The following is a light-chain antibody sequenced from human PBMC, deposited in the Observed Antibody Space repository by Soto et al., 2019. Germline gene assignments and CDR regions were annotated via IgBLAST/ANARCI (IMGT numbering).Light chain of an antibody. V-gene: IGKV1-39*01. CDR1: QSISSY. Sequence: DIQMTQSPSSLSASVGDRITITCRASQSISSYLNWYQQKPGKAPKLLIYAASSLQSGVQSRFSGSGSGTDFTLTISSLQPEDFATYYCQQSYSTPRTFGLGTKVEIK. CDR2: AAS. J-gene: IGKJ1*01. CDR3: QQSYSTPRT.